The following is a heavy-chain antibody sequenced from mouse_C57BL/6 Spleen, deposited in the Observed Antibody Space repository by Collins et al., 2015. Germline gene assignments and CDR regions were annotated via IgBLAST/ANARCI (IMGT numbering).Heavy chain of an antibody. J-gene: IGHJ2*01. CDR2: INPNNDDT. V-gene: IGHV1-22*01. D-gene: IGHD2-5*01. Sequence: EIQLQQSGPELVKPGASVKMSCKASGYTFTDYDMHWVKQSHGKSLEWIGYINPNNDDTRYNQKFKGKATLTVNKSSSTAYMELRSLTSEDSAVYYCEAYYSNYDYFDYWGQGTTLTVSS. CDR1: GYTFTDYD. CDR3: EAYYSNYDYFDY.